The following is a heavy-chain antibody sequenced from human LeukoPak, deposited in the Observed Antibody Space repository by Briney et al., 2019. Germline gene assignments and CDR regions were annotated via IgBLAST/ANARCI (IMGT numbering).Heavy chain of an antibody. J-gene: IGHJ4*02. CDR1: GFTFSSYE. CDR2: ISSGSTI. D-gene: IGHD2-15*01. CDR3: ARPPTPYGDYFDY. Sequence: PGGSLRLSCAASGFTFSSYEMSWVRQAPGKGLEWVSYISSGSTIYYADSVKGRFTISRDNAKNSLYLQMNSLRAEDTAVYYCARPPTPYGDYFDYWGQGTLVTVSS. V-gene: IGHV3-48*03.